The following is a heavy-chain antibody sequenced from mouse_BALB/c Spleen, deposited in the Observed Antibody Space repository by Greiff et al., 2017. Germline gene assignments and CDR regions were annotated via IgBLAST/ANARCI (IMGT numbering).Heavy chain of an antibody. Sequence: QVQLQQPGAELVKPGASVKMSCKASGYTFTSYNMHWVKQTPGQGLEWIGAIYPGNGDTSYNQKFKGKATLTADKSSSTAYMQLSSLTSEDSAVYYCARVYDYDRGFAYWGQGTTLTVSS. V-gene: IGHV1-12*01. CDR1: GYTFTSYN. CDR3: ARVYDYDRGFAY. CDR2: IYPGNGDT. D-gene: IGHD2-4*01. J-gene: IGHJ2*01.